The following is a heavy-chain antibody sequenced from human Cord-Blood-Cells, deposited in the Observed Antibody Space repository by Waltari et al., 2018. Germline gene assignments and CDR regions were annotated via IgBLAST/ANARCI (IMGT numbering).Heavy chain of an antibody. J-gene: IGHJ3*02. CDR3: ARRRVGATRGAFDI. CDR1: GGSFSGYY. D-gene: IGHD1-26*01. CDR2: INHSGST. V-gene: IGHV4-34*01. Sequence: QVQLQQWGAGLLKPSETLSLTCAVYGGSFSGYYWSWIRQPPGKGLEWIGEINHSGSTNYNPSLKSRVTISVDTSKNQFSLKLSSVTAADTAVYYCARRRVGATRGAFDIWDQGTMVTVSS.